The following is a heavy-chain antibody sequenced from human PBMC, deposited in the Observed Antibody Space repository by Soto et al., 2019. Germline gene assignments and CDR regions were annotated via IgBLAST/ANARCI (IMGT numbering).Heavy chain of an antibody. J-gene: IGHJ6*02. D-gene: IGHD2-21*02. CDR3: AVGVTAPTYYYYGMDV. Sequence: GASVKVSCKASGYTFTSYDINWARQATGQGLEWMGWMNPNSGNTGYAQKFQGRVTMTRNTSISTAYMELSSLRSEDTAVYYCAVGVTAPTYYYYGMDVWGQGSTVTVSS. V-gene: IGHV1-8*01. CDR1: GYTFTSYD. CDR2: MNPNSGNT.